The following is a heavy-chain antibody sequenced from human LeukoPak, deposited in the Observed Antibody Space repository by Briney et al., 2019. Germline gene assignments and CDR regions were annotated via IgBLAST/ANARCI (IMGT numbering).Heavy chain of an antibody. J-gene: IGHJ4*02. CDR1: GGSISSYY. D-gene: IGHD3-3*01. Sequence: SETLSLTCTVSGGSISSYYWSWIQQPPGKGLEWVGYIYTSGSTNYNPSLKSRVTISVDTSKNQFSLKLSSVTAADTAVYYCARLVDLWGQGTLVTVSS. CDR2: IYTSGST. CDR3: ARLVDL. V-gene: IGHV4-4*09.